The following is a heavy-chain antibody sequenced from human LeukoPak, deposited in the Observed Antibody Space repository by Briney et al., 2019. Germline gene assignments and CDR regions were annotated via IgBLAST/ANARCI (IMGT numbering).Heavy chain of an antibody. CDR3: ARENLDPYYDILTGPTYYGMDV. CDR1: GGSISSNY. Sequence: SETLSLTCTVSGGSISSNYWSWIRQPPGKGLEWIGYIYYSGSTNYNPSLKSRVTISVDTSKNQFSLKLSSVTAADAAVYYCARENLDPYYDILTGPTYYGMDVWGQGTTVTVSS. V-gene: IGHV4-59*01. CDR2: IYYSGST. D-gene: IGHD3-9*01. J-gene: IGHJ6*02.